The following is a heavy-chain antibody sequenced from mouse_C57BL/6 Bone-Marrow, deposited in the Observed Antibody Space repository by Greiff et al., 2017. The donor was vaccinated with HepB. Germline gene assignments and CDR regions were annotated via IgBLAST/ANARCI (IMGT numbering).Heavy chain of an antibody. CDR1: GFTFSSYT. CDR3: ATGDYYGISAWFAY. D-gene: IGHD1-1*01. CDR2: ISGGGGNT. Sequence: DVKLVESGGGLVKPGGSLKLSCAASGFTFSSYTMSWVRQTPEKRLEWVATISGGGGNTYYPDSVKGRFTISRDNAKNTLYLQMSSLRSEDTALYDCATGDYYGISAWFAYWGQGTLVTVSA. V-gene: IGHV5-9*01. J-gene: IGHJ3*01.